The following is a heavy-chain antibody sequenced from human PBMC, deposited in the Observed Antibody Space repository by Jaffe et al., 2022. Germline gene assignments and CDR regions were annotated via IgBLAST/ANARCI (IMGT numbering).Heavy chain of an antibody. J-gene: IGHJ5*02. CDR3: ARDFDP. CDR2: ISSSGNSI. Sequence: EAQLVESGGGLVQPGGSLRLSCEASGFTFSSYEMNWVRQVPGKGLEWVSYISSSGNSIYYADSVKGRFTISRDNAKNSLYLQMNSLRAEDTAVYYCARDFDPWGQGTLVTVSS. V-gene: IGHV3-48*03. CDR1: GFTFSSYE.